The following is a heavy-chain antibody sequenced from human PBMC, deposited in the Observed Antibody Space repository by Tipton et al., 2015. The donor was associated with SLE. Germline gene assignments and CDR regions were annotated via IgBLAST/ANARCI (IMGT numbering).Heavy chain of an antibody. V-gene: IGHV3-23*03. CDR1: GFTFSSYA. J-gene: IGHJ6*04. CDR2: IYSGGSST. D-gene: IGHD6-13*01. Sequence: SLRLSCAASGFTFSSYAMSWVRLAPGKGLEWVSVIYSGGSSTYYADSVKGRFTISRDNSKNTLYLQMNSLRAEDTAVYYCATLGSSSGMDVWAKGTPVTVSS. CDR3: ATLGSSSGMDV.